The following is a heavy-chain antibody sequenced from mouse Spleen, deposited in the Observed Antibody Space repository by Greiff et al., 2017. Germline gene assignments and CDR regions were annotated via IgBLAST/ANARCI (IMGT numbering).Heavy chain of an antibody. V-gene: IGHV2-4*01. Sequence: VMLVESGPGLVQPSQSLSITCTVSGFSLTSYGVHWVRQPPGKGLEWLGVIWSGGSTDYNAAFISRLSISKDNSKSQVFFKMNSLQADDTAIYYCAKRGDYAMDYWGQGTSVTVSS. CDR3: AKRGDYAMDY. CDR1: GFSLTSYG. CDR2: IWSGGST. J-gene: IGHJ4*01.